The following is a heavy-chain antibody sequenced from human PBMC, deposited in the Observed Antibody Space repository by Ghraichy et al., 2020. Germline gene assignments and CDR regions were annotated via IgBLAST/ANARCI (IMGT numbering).Heavy chain of an antibody. CDR2: INPNSGGT. D-gene: IGHD3-10*01. CDR3: ARDTLLNMVLYNWFDP. CDR1: GYTFTGYY. V-gene: IGHV1-2*02. Sequence: ASVKVSCKSSGYTFTGYYMHWVRQAPGQGLEWMGCINPNSGGTNYAQKFQGRVTMTRDTSISTAYMELSRLRSDDTAIYYCARDTLLNMVLYNWFDPWGQGTLVTVSS. J-gene: IGHJ5*02.